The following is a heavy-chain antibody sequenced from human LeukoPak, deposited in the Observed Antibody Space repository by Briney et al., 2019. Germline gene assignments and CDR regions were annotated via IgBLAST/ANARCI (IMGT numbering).Heavy chain of an antibody. D-gene: IGHD3-3*01. CDR2: IWYDGSNK. V-gene: IGHV3-33*06. J-gene: IGHJ4*02. Sequence: GGSLRLSCVASGFTFSNYGMHWVRQAPGKGLEWVAVIWYDGSNKYYADSVKGRFTISRDNSKNTLYLQMNSLRAEDTAVYYCAKDFRAYYDFWSGYYTYFDYWGQGTLVTVSS. CDR3: AKDFRAYYDFWSGYYTYFDY. CDR1: GFTFSNYG.